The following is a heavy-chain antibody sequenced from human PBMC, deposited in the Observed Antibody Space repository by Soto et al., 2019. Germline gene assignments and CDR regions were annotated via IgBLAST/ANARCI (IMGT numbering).Heavy chain of an antibody. V-gene: IGHV3-48*02. Sequence: GWSLRLSCVASGFSFSGYVMNWVRQAPGKGLEWVSYISSGSRTVFYADSVKGRFTISRDNARKSLYLQMNSLRDEDTAVYYCASNYYENRDNRAHPYLFASRGQGTLVTVSS. CDR3: ASNYYENRDNRAHPYLFAS. J-gene: IGHJ5*01. CDR2: ISSGSRTV. CDR1: GFSFSGYV. D-gene: IGHD3-16*01.